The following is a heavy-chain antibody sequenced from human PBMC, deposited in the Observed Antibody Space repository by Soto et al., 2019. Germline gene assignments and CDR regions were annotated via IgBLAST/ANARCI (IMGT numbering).Heavy chain of an antibody. V-gene: IGHV4-59*01. D-gene: IGHD3-22*01. J-gene: IGHJ4*02. Sequence: SETLSLTCTVSGGSISSYYWSWIRQPPGKGLEWIGYIYSSGSTNYNPSLKSRVTMSVDTSKNQFSLKLSSLTAADTAVYYCARVGYYDSSGYYDYWGQGTLVTVS. CDR3: ARVGYYDSSGYYDY. CDR2: IYSSGST. CDR1: GGSISSYY.